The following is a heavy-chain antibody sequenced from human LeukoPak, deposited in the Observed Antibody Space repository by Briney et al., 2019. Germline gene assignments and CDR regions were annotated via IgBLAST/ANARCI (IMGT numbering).Heavy chain of an antibody. Sequence: PGGSLRLSCAASGFTFSSYSMNWVRQAPGKGLEWVSSISSSSSYIYYADSVKGQFTISRDNAKNSLYLQMNSLRAEDTAVYYCARVLVSKYSSSWYFLPDYWGQGTLVTVSS. CDR2: ISSSSSYI. CDR1: GFTFSSYS. D-gene: IGHD6-13*01. J-gene: IGHJ4*02. CDR3: ARVLVSKYSSSWYFLPDY. V-gene: IGHV3-21*01.